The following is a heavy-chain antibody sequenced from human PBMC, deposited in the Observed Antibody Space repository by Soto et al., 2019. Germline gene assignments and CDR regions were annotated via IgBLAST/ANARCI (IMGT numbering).Heavy chain of an antibody. CDR3: AHAYGGTSWPNDAFDV. D-gene: IGHD2-2*01. CDR2: NYWDADQ. J-gene: IGHJ3*01. CDR1: GFSRSAHGGG. V-gene: IGHV2-5*02. Sequence: QITLKESGPTLVKPTQTLTLTCTLSGFSRSAHGGGVGWIRQPPVKAAAWLALNYWDADQRYSPSLKTSLTIAKDTSKNQVVLTMTNMDPVDTATYYCAHAYGGTSWPNDAFDVWGQGTVVTVSS.